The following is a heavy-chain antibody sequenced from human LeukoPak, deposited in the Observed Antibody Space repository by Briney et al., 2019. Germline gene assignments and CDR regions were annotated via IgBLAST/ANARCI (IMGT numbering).Heavy chain of an antibody. CDR3: ARGDAAEYSGTYYYHHMDV. CDR2: IIPIVGTT. Sequence: ASVKVSCKASGGTFNIYGFTWVRQAPGQGLEWMGGIIPIVGTTNYAQKFQGRAAITTDESTSTAYLELSSLRSDDTAVYYCARGDAAEYSGTYYYHHMDVWGKGTTVTVSS. D-gene: IGHD4-23*01. J-gene: IGHJ6*03. V-gene: IGHV1-69*05. CDR1: GGTFNIYG.